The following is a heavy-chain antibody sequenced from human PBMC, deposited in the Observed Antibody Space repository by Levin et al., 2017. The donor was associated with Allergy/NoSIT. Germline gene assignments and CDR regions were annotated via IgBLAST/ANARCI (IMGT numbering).Heavy chain of an antibody. D-gene: IGHD6-13*01. CDR1: GFTVSSNY. CDR2: IYSGGST. V-gene: IGHV3-66*01. Sequence: GESLKISCAASGFTVSSNYMSWVRQAPGKGLEWVSVIYSGGSTYYADSVKGRFTISRDNSKNTLYLQMNSLRAEDTAVYYCARDRDPYSSSRTGGYWGQGTLVTVSS. J-gene: IGHJ4*02. CDR3: ARDRDPYSSSRTGGY.